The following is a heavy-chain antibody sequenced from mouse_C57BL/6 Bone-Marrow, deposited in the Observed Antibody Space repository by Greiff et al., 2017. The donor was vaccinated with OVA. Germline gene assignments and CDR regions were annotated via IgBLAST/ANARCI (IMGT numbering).Heavy chain of an antibody. CDR1: GYAFSSSW. CDR3: ASDNYDLAWFAY. J-gene: IGHJ3*01. D-gene: IGHD1-3*01. V-gene: IGHV1-82*01. Sequence: VQLQQSGPELVKPGASVKISCKASGYAFSSSWMNWVKQRPGKGLEWIGRIYPGDGDTNYNGKFKGKAKLTADKSSSTAYMQLSSLTSQDSAVDFCASDNYDLAWFAYWGQGTLVTVSA. CDR2: IYPGDGDT.